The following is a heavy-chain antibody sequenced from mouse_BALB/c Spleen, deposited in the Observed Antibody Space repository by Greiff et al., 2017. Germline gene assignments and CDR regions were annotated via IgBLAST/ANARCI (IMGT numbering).Heavy chain of an antibody. CDR3: ARGYGNYVDAMDY. CDR2: IYPGNGDT. D-gene: IGHD2-1*01. V-gene: IGHV1-12*01. CDR1: GYTFTSYN. J-gene: IGHJ4*01. Sequence: QPGAELVKPGASVKMSCKASGYTFTSYNMHWVKQTPGQGLEWIGAIYPGNGDTSYNQKFKGKATLTADKSSSTAYMQLSSLTSEDSAVYYCARGYGNYVDAMDYWGQGTSVTVSS.